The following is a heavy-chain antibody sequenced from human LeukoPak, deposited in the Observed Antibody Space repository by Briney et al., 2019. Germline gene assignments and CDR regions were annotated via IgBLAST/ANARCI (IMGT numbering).Heavy chain of an antibody. CDR1: GYSISSGYY. CDR3: ARDRSYYTTSVYYFDY. V-gene: IGHV4-38-2*02. Sequence: SETLSLTCNVSGYSISSGYYWGWIRPPPGKGLEWIVSVYHSGSTYYNPSLKSRVTISVDTSKNQVSLKLSSVTAADSAIYYCARDRSYYTTSVYYFDYWGQGTLVTVSS. D-gene: IGHD3-3*01. J-gene: IGHJ4*02. CDR2: VYHSGST.